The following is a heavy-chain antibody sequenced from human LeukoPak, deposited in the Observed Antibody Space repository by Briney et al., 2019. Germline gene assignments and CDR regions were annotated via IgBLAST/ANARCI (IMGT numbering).Heavy chain of an antibody. J-gene: IGHJ2*01. Sequence: SETLSLTCTVSGGSISSSSYYWSWIRQPAGKGLEWIGRIYTSGNTNYNPSLKSRVTMSIDTSKNQFSLKLSSVTAADTAIYYCARYRAGGDKADLWGRGTLVSVSS. CDR3: ARYRAGGDKADL. CDR2: IYTSGNT. CDR1: GGSISSSSYY. D-gene: IGHD2-21*02. V-gene: IGHV4-61*02.